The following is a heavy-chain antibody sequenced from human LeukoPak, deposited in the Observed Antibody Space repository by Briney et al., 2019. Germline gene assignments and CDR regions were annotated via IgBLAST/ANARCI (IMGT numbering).Heavy chain of an antibody. CDR3: AKGLDSSGYYWDY. CDR1: GFTVSIYA. D-gene: IGHD3-22*01. V-gene: IGHV3-23*01. Sequence: GGSLRLPCAASGFTVSIYAMSWVRQAPGKGLEWVSAISGSGGSTYYADSVKGRFTISRDNSKNTLYLQMNSLRAEDTAVYYCAKGLDSSGYYWDYWGQGTLVTVSS. CDR2: ISGSGGST. J-gene: IGHJ4*02.